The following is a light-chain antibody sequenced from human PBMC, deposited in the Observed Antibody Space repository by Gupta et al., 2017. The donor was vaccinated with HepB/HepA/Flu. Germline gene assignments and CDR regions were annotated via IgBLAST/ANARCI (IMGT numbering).Light chain of an antibody. V-gene: IGKV3-11*01. CDR1: QSVSSY. Sequence: EIVLTQSPATLSLSPGERATLSCRTSQSVSSYLAWYQQKPGQAPRLLIYDASNRATDIPARFSGSGSGTDFTLTISSLEPEDFAVYYCQQRSNWPITFGQGTPLEIK. J-gene: IGKJ5*01. CDR3: QQRSNWPIT. CDR2: DAS.